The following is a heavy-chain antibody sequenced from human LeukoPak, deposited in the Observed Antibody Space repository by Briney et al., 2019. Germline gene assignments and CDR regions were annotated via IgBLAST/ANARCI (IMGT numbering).Heavy chain of an antibody. CDR1: GFSLSTYS. CDR2: ISSRSSTI. Sequence: GGSLRLSCVASGFSLSTYSMNWVRQAPGKGLEWISYISSRSSTIYYADSVKGRFTVSRDNARNSLSLQMNSLRAEDTAVYYCAKHNLGVATRTAYGFDIWGQGTMVTVSS. V-gene: IGHV3-48*04. J-gene: IGHJ3*02. CDR3: AKHNLGVATRTAYGFDI. D-gene: IGHD5-12*01.